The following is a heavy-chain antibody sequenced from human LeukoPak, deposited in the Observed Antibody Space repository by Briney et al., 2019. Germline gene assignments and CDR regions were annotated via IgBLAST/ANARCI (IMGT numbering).Heavy chain of an antibody. D-gene: IGHD2-15*01. V-gene: IGHV4-34*01. Sequence: KPSETLSLTRAVHGGSLSGYYWSSNRQPPGQGLEWIGEIKHSGSTNYNPSLKSRVTISVDTSKNQFSLKLSSVTAADTAVYYCARVVVVAAGHDYWGQGTLVTVSS. CDR3: ARVVVVAAGHDY. CDR1: GGSLSGYY. J-gene: IGHJ4*02. CDR2: IKHSGST.